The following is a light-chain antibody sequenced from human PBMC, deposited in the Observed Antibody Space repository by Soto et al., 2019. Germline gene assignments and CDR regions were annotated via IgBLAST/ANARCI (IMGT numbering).Light chain of an antibody. CDR1: QSVSSNY. V-gene: IGKV3-20*01. CDR2: GAS. Sequence: EIVLTQSPGTLSLSPGERATLSCRASQSVSSNYLAWFQQKPGQAPRLLIYGASSRASGIPDSFSGSGSGTDFTLTISRLEPEDFAMYYCQQYGDSPYTFGQGTKLEIK. CDR3: QQYGDSPYT. J-gene: IGKJ2*01.